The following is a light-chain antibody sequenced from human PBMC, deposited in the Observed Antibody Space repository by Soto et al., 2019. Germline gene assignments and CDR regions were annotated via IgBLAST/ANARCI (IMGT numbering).Light chain of an antibody. Sequence: DIQMTQSPSTLSASVGDRVTITCRASQSISSWLAWYQQKPGKAPKLLIYKASSLESRVPSRFSGSGSGTEFTLTISSMQPDDFANYYCQQYNSYPYTFGQGTKLEIK. CDR3: QQYNSYPYT. J-gene: IGKJ2*01. V-gene: IGKV1-5*03. CDR2: KAS. CDR1: QSISSW.